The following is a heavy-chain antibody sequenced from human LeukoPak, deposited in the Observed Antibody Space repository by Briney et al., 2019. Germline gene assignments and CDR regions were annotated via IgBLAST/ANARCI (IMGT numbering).Heavy chain of an antibody. CDR3: AKDRVAVTTVFDY. D-gene: IGHD4-17*01. V-gene: IGHV3-23*01. J-gene: IGHJ4*02. CDR1: GFTFSSYA. Sequence: GGSLRLSCAASGFTFSSYAMSWVRQAPGKGLEWVSAISGSGGSTYYADSVKGRFTISRDNSKDTLYLQMNSLRAEDTAVYYCAKDRVAVTTVFDYWGQGTLVTVSS. CDR2: ISGSGGST.